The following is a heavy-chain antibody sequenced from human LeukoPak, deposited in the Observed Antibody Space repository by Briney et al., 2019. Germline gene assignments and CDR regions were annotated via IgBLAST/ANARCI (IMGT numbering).Heavy chain of an antibody. CDR3: ERKLLHYDRNGPSFDY. CDR1: GFTFSSYA. CDR2: ISGDSGTT. D-gene: IGHD3-22*01. V-gene: IGHV3-23*01. J-gene: IGHJ4*02. Sequence: PGGSLRLSCAASGFTFSSYAMSWVRQGPGKGLEWVSAISGDSGTTLYTDSARGRFSISRDNSRNTLYLQLNSLRAEDTAVYYCERKLLHYDRNGPSFDYWGQGTLVTVSS.